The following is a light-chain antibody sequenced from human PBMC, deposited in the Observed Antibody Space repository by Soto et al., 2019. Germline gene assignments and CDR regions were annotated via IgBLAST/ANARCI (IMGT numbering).Light chain of an antibody. J-gene: IGLJ2*01. Sequence: QAVVTQPPSVSAAPGQKVTISCSGSSSNIGNNYVSWYQQFPGTAPKLLIYDNNKRPSGIPDRFSGSKSGTSATLGITGLQTGDEADYYCGTWDNSLSAVVFGGGTKLTVL. CDR1: SSNIGNNY. V-gene: IGLV1-51*01. CDR2: DNN. CDR3: GTWDNSLSAVV.